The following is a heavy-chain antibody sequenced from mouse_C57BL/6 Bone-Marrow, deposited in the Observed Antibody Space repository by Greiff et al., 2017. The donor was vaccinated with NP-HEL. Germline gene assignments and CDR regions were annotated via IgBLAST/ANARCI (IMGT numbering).Heavy chain of an antibody. Sequence: QVQLQQPGAELVKPGASVKLSCKASGYTFTSYWMHWVKQRPGRGLEWIGRIDPNSGGTKYNEKFKSKATLTVDKPSSTAYMQLSSLTSEDSAVYYCAGGYYGSSYVAWFAYWGQGTLVTVSA. J-gene: IGHJ3*01. V-gene: IGHV1-72*01. CDR3: AGGYYGSSYVAWFAY. CDR1: GYTFTSYW. CDR2: IDPNSGGT. D-gene: IGHD1-1*01.